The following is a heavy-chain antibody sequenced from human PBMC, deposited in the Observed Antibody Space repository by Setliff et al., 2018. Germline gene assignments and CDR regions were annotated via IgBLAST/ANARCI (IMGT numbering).Heavy chain of an antibody. CDR3: ARMSGFLYIDV. J-gene: IGHJ6*03. CDR2: INYYGSIFDDGTTYST. CDR1: GGSISNSTFY. Sequence: TLSLPCTVSGGSISNSTFYWGWIRQPPGKGLEWIGSINYYGSIFDDGTTYSTYYNPSLKSRATISIDTSKSQFSLKLSSMTAADTALYYCARMSGFLYIDVWGKGTTVTVSS. D-gene: IGHD3-3*01. V-gene: IGHV4-39*07.